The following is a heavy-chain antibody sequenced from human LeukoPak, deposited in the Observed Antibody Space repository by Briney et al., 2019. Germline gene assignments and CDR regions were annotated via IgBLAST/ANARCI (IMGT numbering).Heavy chain of an antibody. CDR3: ARPPDSSGYYDAFDI. CDR2: INHSGST. CDR1: GGSFSGYY. J-gene: IGHJ3*02. V-gene: IGHV4-34*01. D-gene: IGHD3-22*01. Sequence: SETLSLTCAVYGGSFSGYYWSWIRQPPGKGLEWIGEINHSGSTNYNPSLKSRVTISVDTSKNQFSLKLSSVTAADTAVYYCARPPDSSGYYDAFDIWGQGTMVTASS.